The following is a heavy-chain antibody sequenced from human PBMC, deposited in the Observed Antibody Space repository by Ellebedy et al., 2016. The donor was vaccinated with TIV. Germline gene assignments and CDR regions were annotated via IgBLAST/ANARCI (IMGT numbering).Heavy chain of an antibody. D-gene: IGHD1-20*01. CDR1: GFTFSNFD. Sequence: GESLKISCAASGFTFSNFDMDWVRQAPGKGLERLAVISHDGSLKFYADSVKGRFSISRDNSKNTLYLQMNSLRVEDTAVYYCAKGKVDNWMDAGSLDYWGQGSLVTVSS. CDR3: AKGKVDNWMDAGSLDY. V-gene: IGHV3-30*18. J-gene: IGHJ4*02. CDR2: ISHDGSLK.